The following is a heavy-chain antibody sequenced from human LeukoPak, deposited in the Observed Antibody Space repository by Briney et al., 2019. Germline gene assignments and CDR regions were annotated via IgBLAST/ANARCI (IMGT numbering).Heavy chain of an antibody. CDR1: GFTFSSCG. CDR3: ARRSKSSAIWYYFDY. J-gene: IGHJ4*02. V-gene: IGHV3-23*01. D-gene: IGHD6-25*01. CDR2: ITTSGSNT. Sequence: GGSLRLSCAASGFTFSSCGMNWVRQAPGKGLEWVSGITTSGSNTYYADSVKGRFTISRDNSRNTLYLQMNSLRAEDTAVYYCARRSKSSAIWYYFDYWGQGTLVTVSS.